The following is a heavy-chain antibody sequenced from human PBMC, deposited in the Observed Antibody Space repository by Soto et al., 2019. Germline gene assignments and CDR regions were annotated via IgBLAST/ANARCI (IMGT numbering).Heavy chain of an antibody. V-gene: IGHV1-3*01. CDR3: VGRHVSATGIDWFDP. J-gene: IGHJ5*02. CDR2: IIAANGDT. D-gene: IGHD6-13*01. Sequence: ASVKVSCKASGYTFTSCGIHWVRQAPGQRLEWMGWIIAANGDTKYSPKFQGRVTITRDTSASTAYMELSSLRSEDTAVYYCVGRHVSATGIDWFDPWGQGTLVTVSS. CDR1: GYTFTSCG.